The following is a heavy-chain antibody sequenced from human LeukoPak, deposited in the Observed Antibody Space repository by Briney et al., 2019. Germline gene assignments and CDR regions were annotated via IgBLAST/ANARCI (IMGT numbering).Heavy chain of an antibody. CDR1: GFAFSSYW. D-gene: IGHD7-27*01. Sequence: TGGSLRLSCAASGFAFSSYWMYWVRQTPGKGLAWVSRISGDGSSTSYAESVKGRFTISRDNARNTLYLQMNGLRAEDTAVYYCARALGMAPDYWGQGTLVTVSS. CDR2: ISGDGSST. J-gene: IGHJ4*02. V-gene: IGHV3-74*01. CDR3: ARALGMAPDY.